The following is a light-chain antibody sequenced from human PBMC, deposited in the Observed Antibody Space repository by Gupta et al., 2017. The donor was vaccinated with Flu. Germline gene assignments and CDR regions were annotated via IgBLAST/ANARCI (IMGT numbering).Light chain of an antibody. J-gene: IGKJ2*01. CDR3: QQYNNWPYT. CDR2: GAS. V-gene: IGKV3-15*01. Sequence: PDTLSVSPGERATLSCRASQSVSSNLAWYQQKPGQAPRLLIYGASTRATGIPARFSGSGSGTEFTLTISSLQSEDFAVYYCQQYNNWPYTFGQGTKLEIK. CDR1: QSVSSN.